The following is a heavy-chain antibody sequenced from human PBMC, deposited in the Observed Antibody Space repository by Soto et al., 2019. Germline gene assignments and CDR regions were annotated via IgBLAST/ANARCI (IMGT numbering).Heavy chain of an antibody. CDR1: GGSISSSSYY. CDR2: IYDSGST. D-gene: IGHD3-3*01. V-gene: IGHV4-39*01. J-gene: IGHJ4*02. CDR3: AGGHDYDFWRGYYLS. Sequence: QLQSQESGPGLVKPSETLSLTCTVSGGSISSSSYYWGWIRQPPGKGLEWIGSIYDSGSTYYNSSLTRRVTISVDRSKNQFSLKLSSVTAADTAVYYCAGGHDYDFWRGYYLSWGQGTLVTVSS.